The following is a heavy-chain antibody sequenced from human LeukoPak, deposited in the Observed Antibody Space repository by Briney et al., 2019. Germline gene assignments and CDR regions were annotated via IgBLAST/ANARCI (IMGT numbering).Heavy chain of an antibody. Sequence: GGSLRLSCAASGFTFSSHWMSWVRQAPGKGLEWVANINQGGSETYYVDSVKGRFTISRDNAKNPLYLQMNSLTAEDTAVFYCVRDYGGIGIDYWGQGTLVTVSS. D-gene: IGHD4-23*01. J-gene: IGHJ4*02. V-gene: IGHV3-7*01. CDR3: VRDYGGIGIDY. CDR2: INQGGSET. CDR1: GFTFSSHW.